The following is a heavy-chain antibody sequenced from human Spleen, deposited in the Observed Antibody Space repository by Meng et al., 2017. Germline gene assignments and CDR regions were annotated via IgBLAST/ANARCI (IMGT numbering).Heavy chain of an antibody. D-gene: IGHD1-26*01. CDR2: IWYDGSNK. CDR3: ARDSEVGAHDY. V-gene: IGHV3-33*01. Sequence: GESLKISCAASGFSVTSYAVHWVRQAPGKGLEWVAVIWYDGSNKYYGQSVKDRFTISRDNSKNTLYLQMNSLRAEDTAVYYCARDSEVGAHDYWGQGTLVTVSS. J-gene: IGHJ4*02. CDR1: GFSVTSYA.